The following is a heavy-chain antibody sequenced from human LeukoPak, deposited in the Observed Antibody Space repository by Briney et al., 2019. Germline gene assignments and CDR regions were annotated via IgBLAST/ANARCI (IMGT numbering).Heavy chain of an antibody. V-gene: IGHV3-23*01. D-gene: IGHD3-10*02. Sequence: GGSLRLSCAASGFTFSSYVMSWVRQALGKGLEWVSAISGSCSISSSAASVKCPFTISKHNSKITLYLQMNSLRAEDTAVYYCAKYQDVRLSELDYWGQGTLVTVSS. CDR2: ISGSCSIS. J-gene: IGHJ4*02. CDR1: GFTFSSYV. CDR3: AKYQDVRLSELDY.